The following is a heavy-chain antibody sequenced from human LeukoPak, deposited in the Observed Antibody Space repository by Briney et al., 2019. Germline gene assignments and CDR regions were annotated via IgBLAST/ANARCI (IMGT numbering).Heavy chain of an antibody. CDR1: GFTSSSYG. CDR3: ARVHSSSWSRFDY. D-gene: IGHD6-13*01. J-gene: IGHJ4*02. CDR2: INWNGGST. V-gene: IGHV3-20*04. Sequence: GGSLRLSCAASGFTSSSYGMHWVRQAPGKGLEWVSGINWNGGSTGYADSVKGRFTISRDNAKNSLYLQMNSLRAEDTALYYCARVHSSSWSRFDYWGQGTLVTVSS.